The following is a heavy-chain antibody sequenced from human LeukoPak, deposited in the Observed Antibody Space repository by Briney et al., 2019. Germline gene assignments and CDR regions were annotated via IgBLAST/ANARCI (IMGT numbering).Heavy chain of an antibody. CDR1: GYTFTSYD. J-gene: IGHJ4*02. CDR3: ARDPPSGYYDSSGYRYYFDY. V-gene: IGHV1-8*01. D-gene: IGHD3-22*01. Sequence: ASVKVSCKASGYTFTSYDINWVRQATGQGLEWMGWMNPNSGNTGYAQKFQGRVTMTRNTSISTAYMELSSLRSEDTVVYYCARDPPSGYYDSSGYRYYFDYWGQGTLVTVSS. CDR2: MNPNSGNT.